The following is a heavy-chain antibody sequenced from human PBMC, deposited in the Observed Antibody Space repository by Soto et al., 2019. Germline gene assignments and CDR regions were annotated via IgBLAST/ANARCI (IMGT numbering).Heavy chain of an antibody. J-gene: IGHJ6*04. D-gene: IGHD3-3*01. CDR1: GFTFSRYS. Sequence: GGSLRLSCAASGFTFSRYSMNWVRQAPGKGLEWVSYISSSSSTIYYADSVKGRFTISRDHAKNSLYLQMNSLRDEDTAVYYCARCTGITMFGVACVGMDGCGKGRTCAVCS. CDR3: ARCTGITMFGVACVGMDG. V-gene: IGHV3-48*02. CDR2: ISSSSSTI.